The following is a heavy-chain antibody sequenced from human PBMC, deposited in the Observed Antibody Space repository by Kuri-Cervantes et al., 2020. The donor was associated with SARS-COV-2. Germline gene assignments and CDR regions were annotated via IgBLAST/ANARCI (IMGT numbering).Heavy chain of an antibody. J-gene: IGHJ6*01. Sequence: SCTVSGGSISSYYWSWIRQPPGKGLEWIGYIYYSGSTNYNPSLKSRVTISVDTSKNQFSLKLSSVTAADTAVYYCARVSGELGYCSSTSCYEPIYYYGMDVWGQGTTVTCYS. V-gene: IGHV4-59*01. D-gene: IGHD2-2*01. CDR2: IYYSGST. CDR1: GGSISSYY. CDR3: ARVSGELGYCSSTSCYEPIYYYGMDV.